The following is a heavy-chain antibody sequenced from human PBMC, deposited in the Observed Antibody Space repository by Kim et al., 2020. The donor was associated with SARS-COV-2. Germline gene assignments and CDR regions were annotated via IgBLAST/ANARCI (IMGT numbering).Heavy chain of an antibody. V-gene: IGHV4-34*01. J-gene: IGHJ4*02. CDR1: GGSFSGYY. Sequence: SETLSLTCAVYGGSFSGYYWSWIRQPPGKGLEWIGEINHSGSTNYNPSLKSRVTISVDTSKNQFSLKLSSVTAADTAVYYCASSHTAMDHDYWGQGTLVTVSS. CDR2: INHSGST. D-gene: IGHD5-18*01. CDR3: ASSHTAMDHDY.